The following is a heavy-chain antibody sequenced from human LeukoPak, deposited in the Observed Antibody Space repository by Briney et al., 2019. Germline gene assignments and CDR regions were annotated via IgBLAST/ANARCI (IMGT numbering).Heavy chain of an antibody. CDR1: GFTFTSHD. Sequence: ASVKVSCKASGFTFTSHDYSWVRQAPGQGLEWMGWMNPNSGNTGYAQKFQGRVTMTRDTSISTAYMELSSLSSEDTAVYYCARDGRGTAAADDPFDIWGQGTMVTVSS. J-gene: IGHJ3*02. CDR2: MNPNSGNT. CDR3: ARDGRGTAAADDPFDI. V-gene: IGHV1-8*01. D-gene: IGHD6-13*01.